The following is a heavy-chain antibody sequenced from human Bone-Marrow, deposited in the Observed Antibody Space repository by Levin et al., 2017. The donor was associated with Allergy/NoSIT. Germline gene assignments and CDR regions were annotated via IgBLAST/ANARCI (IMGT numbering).Heavy chain of an antibody. CDR3: ARADGYCSSTSCFNWFDP. V-gene: IGHV4-59*01. Sequence: SETLSLTCTVSGGSISSYYWSWIRQPPGKGLEWIGYIYYSGSTNYNPSLKSRVTISVDTSKNQFSLKLSSVTAADTAVYYCARADGYCSSTSCFNWFDPWGQGTLVTVSS. CDR2: IYYSGST. D-gene: IGHD2-2*01. CDR1: GGSISSYY. J-gene: IGHJ5*02.